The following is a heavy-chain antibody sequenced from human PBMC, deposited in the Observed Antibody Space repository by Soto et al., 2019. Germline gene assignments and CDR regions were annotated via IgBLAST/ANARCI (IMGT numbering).Heavy chain of an antibody. CDR2: ISYDGSNK. CDR1: GFTFSSYA. CDR3: ARDDFAAVAGIPPDY. D-gene: IGHD6-19*01. Sequence: PGGSLRLSCAASGFTFSSYAMHWVRQAPGKGLEWVAVISYDGSNKYYADSVKGRFTISRDNSKNTLYLQMNSLRAEDTAVYYCARDDFAAVAGIPPDYWGQGTLVTVSS. J-gene: IGHJ4*02. V-gene: IGHV3-30-3*01.